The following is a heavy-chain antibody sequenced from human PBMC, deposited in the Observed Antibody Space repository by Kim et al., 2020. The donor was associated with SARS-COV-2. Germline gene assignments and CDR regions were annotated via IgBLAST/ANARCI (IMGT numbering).Heavy chain of an antibody. Sequence: SQTLSLTCAISGDSVSSNSAAWSWIRQSPSRGLEWLGRTYYRSKWFNDYAVSVKSRININPDTSRNQFSLQLNSVTPEDTAVYYCARVTAPVGGFDPWGQGTLVTVSS. CDR1: GDSVSSNSAA. J-gene: IGHJ5*02. CDR3: ARVTAPVGGFDP. CDR2: TYYRSKWFN. D-gene: IGHD1-26*01. V-gene: IGHV6-1*01.